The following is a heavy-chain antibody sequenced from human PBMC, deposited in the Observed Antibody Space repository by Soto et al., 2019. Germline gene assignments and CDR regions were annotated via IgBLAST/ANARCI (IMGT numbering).Heavy chain of an antibody. CDR2: IIPIFGTA. J-gene: IGHJ4*02. CDR1: GGTFSSYA. CDR3: ARAQGYSYGVFFDY. Sequence: QVQLVQSGAEVKKPGSSVKVSCKASGGTFSSYAISWVRQAPGQGLEWMGGIIPIFGTANYAQKLQGRVTIIADESTSTDYMELSSLRSEDTAVYYCARAQGYSYGVFFDYWGQGTLVTVSS. V-gene: IGHV1-69*01. D-gene: IGHD5-18*01.